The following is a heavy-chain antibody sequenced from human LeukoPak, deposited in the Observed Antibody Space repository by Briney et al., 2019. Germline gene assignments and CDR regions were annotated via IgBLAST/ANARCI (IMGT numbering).Heavy chain of an antibody. CDR1: GFTFSSYA. Sequence: GGSLRLSCAASGFTFSSYAMHWVRQAPGKGLEWVSVISYDGSNKYYADSVKGRFTISRDNSKNTLYLQMNSLRAEDTAVYYCARARQFGVVTYVAFDIWGQGTMVTVSS. D-gene: IGHD3-3*01. J-gene: IGHJ3*02. V-gene: IGHV3-30-3*01. CDR2: ISYDGSNK. CDR3: ARARQFGVVTYVAFDI.